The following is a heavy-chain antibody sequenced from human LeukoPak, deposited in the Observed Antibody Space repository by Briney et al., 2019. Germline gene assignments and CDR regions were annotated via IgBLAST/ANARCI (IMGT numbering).Heavy chain of an antibody. V-gene: IGHV3-23*01. J-gene: IGHJ4*02. Sequence: LELVSAIIGSDGSTYYADSVKGRFTISRDNSKNTLYLQMNSLRGEDTAVHYCAKDDSSGYYRGYFDYWGQGTLVTVSS. D-gene: IGHD3-22*01. CDR3: AKDDSSGYYRGYFDY. CDR2: IIGSDGST.